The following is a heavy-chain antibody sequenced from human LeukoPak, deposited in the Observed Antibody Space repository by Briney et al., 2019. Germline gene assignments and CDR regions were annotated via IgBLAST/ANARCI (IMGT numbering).Heavy chain of an antibody. CDR2: ISGSGGST. J-gene: IGHJ5*02. D-gene: IGHD1-1*01. Sequence: GGSLRLSCAASGFTFTSYAMSWVRQAPGKGLEWVSAISGSGGSTYYADSVKGRFTISRDNSQNTLYLQMNSLRAEDTAVYYCAKDQVEPLPFDPWGQGTLVTVSS. CDR3: AKDQVEPLPFDP. V-gene: IGHV3-23*01. CDR1: GFTFTSYA.